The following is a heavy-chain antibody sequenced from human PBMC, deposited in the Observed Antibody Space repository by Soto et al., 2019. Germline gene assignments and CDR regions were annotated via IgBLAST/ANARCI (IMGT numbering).Heavy chain of an antibody. CDR2: IYSGGYT. CDR1: GFDVSNTD. J-gene: IGHJ4*02. V-gene: IGHV3-66*01. Sequence: GGSLRLSCAASGFDVSNTDMSWVRQAPGKGLEWVSVIYSGGYTNYADSVKGRFIVSRDSPRNTLYLQMDSLRAEDTAVYYCAREAIIVIAAPEYYFDYWGQGTLVTVSS. D-gene: IGHD3-22*01. CDR3: AREAIIVIAAPEYYFDY.